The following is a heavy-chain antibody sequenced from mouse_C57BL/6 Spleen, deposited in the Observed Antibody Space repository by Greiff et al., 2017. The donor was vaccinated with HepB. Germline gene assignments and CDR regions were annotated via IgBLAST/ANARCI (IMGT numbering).Heavy chain of an antibody. J-gene: IGHJ4*01. V-gene: IGHV1-50*01. Sequence: QVQLQQPGAELVKPGASVKLSCKASGYTFTSYWMQWVKQRPGQGLEWIGEIDPSDSYTNYNQKFKGKATLTVDTSSSTAYMQLSSLTSEDSAVYYCARGILRYYAMDYWGRGTSVTVAS. CDR3: ARGILRYYAMDY. CDR1: GYTFTSYW. D-gene: IGHD1-1*01. CDR2: IDPSDSYT.